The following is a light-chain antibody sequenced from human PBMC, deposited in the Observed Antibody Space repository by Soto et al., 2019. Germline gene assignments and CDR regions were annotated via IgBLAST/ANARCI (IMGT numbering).Light chain of an antibody. CDR2: VNI. CDR3: QSYDSSLSVV. Sequence: QSVLTQPPSVSGAAGQRVTISCTGSSSNIGAGYDVHWYQQLPGTAPKLLIYVNINRPSGVPDRFSGSKSGTSASLAITGLQAEDESDYYCQSYDSSLSVVFGGGTKLTVL. V-gene: IGLV1-40*01. J-gene: IGLJ2*01. CDR1: SSNIGAGYD.